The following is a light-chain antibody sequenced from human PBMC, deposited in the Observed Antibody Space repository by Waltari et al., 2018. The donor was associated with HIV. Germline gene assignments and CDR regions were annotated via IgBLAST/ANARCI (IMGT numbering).Light chain of an antibody. CDR1: SNDVGAYCF. J-gene: IGLJ3*02. CDR2: DVI. CDR3: SSYAGSYIWV. Sequence: QSALTQPRSVSGSPGQSVTISCTAPSNDVGAYCFVSWYQQHPGKAPRLMIFDVISRPSGVPDRFSGSKSGSTASLTISGLQAEDEADYYCSSYAGSYIWVFGGGTKLTVL. V-gene: IGLV2-11*01.